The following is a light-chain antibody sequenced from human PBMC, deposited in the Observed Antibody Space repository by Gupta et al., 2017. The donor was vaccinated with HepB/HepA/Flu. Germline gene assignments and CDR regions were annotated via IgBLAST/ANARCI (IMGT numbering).Light chain of an antibody. CDR2: TNN. V-gene: IGLV1-44*01. CDR1: RSHIGSNA. Sequence: QSVLTQPPSASGTPGQRVTLSCSGGRSHIGSNALNWYQHRPGTAPKLLIYTNNQRSSGVPDRVSGSKSGTSASLAISGLQSDDEADYYCAAWDDSLNGLVFGGGNKLTVL. J-gene: IGLJ2*01. CDR3: AAWDDSLNGLV.